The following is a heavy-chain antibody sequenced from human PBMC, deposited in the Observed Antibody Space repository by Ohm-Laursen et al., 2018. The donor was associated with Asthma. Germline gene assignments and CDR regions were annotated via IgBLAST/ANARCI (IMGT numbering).Heavy chain of an antibody. Sequence: GSSVKVSCKVSGGTFSSYAISWVRQAPGQGLEWMGGIIPIFGTANYAQKFQGRVTITADESTSTAYMELSSLRSEDTAVYYCASRPITLFGVVIEYYYYGMDVWGQGTTVTVSS. J-gene: IGHJ6*02. CDR3: ASRPITLFGVVIEYYYYGMDV. CDR1: GGTFSSYA. V-gene: IGHV1-69*01. CDR2: IIPIFGTA. D-gene: IGHD3-3*01.